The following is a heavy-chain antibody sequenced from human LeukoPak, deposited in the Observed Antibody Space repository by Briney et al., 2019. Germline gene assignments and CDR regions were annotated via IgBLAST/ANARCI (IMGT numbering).Heavy chain of an antibody. J-gene: IGHJ3*02. Sequence: GVSLRLSCAVSGFSFYDYPMHWVRQAPGKGLEWVSLISGDGVKTYYADSVRGRFTISRDNSKDSLYLQMNSLRTEDTAMYYCVKEIDTLGTNAFDIWGQGTMVTVSS. V-gene: IGHV3-43*02. D-gene: IGHD2-15*01. CDR2: ISGDGVKT. CDR1: GFSFYDYP. CDR3: VKEIDTLGTNAFDI.